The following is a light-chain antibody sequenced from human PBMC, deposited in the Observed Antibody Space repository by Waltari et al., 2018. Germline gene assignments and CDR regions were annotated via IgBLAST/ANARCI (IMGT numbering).Light chain of an antibody. CDR1: SSDVGAYYH. CDR2: DVS. J-gene: IGLJ2*01. CDR3: NSYTATNILV. Sequence: QSALTQPASVSGSPGQSITISCTGTSSDVGAYYHVSWYQQRTGKAPKLMIYDVSSRPSGVSNRFSRSKSGNTASLTISGLQPEDEADYYCNSYTATNILVFGGGTKVTVL. V-gene: IGLV2-14*03.